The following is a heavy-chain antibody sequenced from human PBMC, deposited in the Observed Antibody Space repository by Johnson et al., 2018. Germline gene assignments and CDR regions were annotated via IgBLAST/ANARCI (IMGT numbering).Heavy chain of an antibody. CDR3: ARRLPYSAMDV. Sequence: VQLVQSGGGLMQPGGSLRLSCAASGISVSSNFMFWVRQAPGKGLAWVSVIYVDGTTYYEDPVRGRFTFSRDNSKNTLYLQMNSLRAGDTAVYYWARRLPYSAMDVWGQGTTVTVSS. V-gene: IGHV3-53*01. D-gene: IGHD2-21*01. CDR1: GISVSSNF. J-gene: IGHJ6*02. CDR2: IYVDGTT.